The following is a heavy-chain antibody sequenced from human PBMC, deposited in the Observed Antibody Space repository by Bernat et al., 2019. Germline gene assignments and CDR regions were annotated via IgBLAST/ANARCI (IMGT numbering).Heavy chain of an antibody. D-gene: IGHD6-19*01. CDR2: ISGSGGST. V-gene: IGHV3-23*01. CDR3: AKDVGAVADDY. CDR1: GFTFSSYA. Sequence: EVQLLESGGGLVQPGGSLRLSCVASGFTFSSYAMSCVRQAPGKGLEWVSAISGSGGSTYYADYVKGRFTISRENSKNTLYLQMNSLRAEDTAVYYCAKDVGAVADDYWGQGTLVTVSS. J-gene: IGHJ4*02.